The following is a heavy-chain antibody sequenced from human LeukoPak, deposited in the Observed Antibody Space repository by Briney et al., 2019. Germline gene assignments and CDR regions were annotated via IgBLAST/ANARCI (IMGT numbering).Heavy chain of an antibody. J-gene: IGHJ4*02. V-gene: IGHV3-7*01. CDR3: APAPRGGLSLP. Sequence: GGSLRLSCAASGFTFSSYWMRWVRQAPGKGLESVANIHQDGSEKYYVDSVKGRFTISRDNAKNSLYLEMNSLRAEDTAVYYCAPAPRGGLSLPWGQGTLVTVSS. CDR2: IHQDGSEK. CDR1: GFTFSSYW.